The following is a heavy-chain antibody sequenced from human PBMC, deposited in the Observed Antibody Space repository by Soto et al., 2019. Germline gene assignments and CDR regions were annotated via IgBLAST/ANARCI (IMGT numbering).Heavy chain of an antibody. J-gene: IGHJ5*02. D-gene: IGHD1-26*01. CDR2: IYYCGST. CDR1: GGSISSSSYY. CDR3: ARGGLVVPLSRYNWFDP. V-gene: IGHV4-39*01. Sequence: QLQLQESGPGLVKPSETLSLTCTVSGGSISSSSYYWGWIRQPPGKGLEWIGSIYYCGSTYYNPSLKSRVTISVDTSKNQFSLKLSSVTAADTAVYYCARGGLVVPLSRYNWFDPWGQGTLVTVSS.